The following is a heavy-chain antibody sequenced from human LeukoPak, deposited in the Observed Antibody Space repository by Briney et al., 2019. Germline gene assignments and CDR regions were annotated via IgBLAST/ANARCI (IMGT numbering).Heavy chain of an antibody. CDR2: ISSSSSYI. Sequence: GGSLRLSCAASGFTFSSYSMNWVRQAPGKGLEWVSSISSSSSYIYYADSVKGRFTISRDNAKNSLYLQMNSLRAEDTAVYYWARDTGVRYFDWLPLDYWGQGTLVTVSS. V-gene: IGHV3-21*01. D-gene: IGHD3-9*01. J-gene: IGHJ4*02. CDR3: ARDTGVRYFDWLPLDY. CDR1: GFTFSSYS.